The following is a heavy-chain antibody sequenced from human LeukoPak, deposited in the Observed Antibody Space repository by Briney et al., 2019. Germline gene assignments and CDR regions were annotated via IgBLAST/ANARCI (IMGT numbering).Heavy chain of an antibody. CDR2: IYNSGST. CDR3: ARVLMVVAAADAFGI. CDR1: GGSISTYS. D-gene: IGHD2-15*01. J-gene: IGHJ3*02. Sequence: PSETLSLTCTVSGGSISTYSWNWIRQPPGKGLEWVGYIYNSGSTNYNPSLKSRVSMSVDTSKNQFFLKLNSVTAADTAVYYCARVLMVVAAADAFGIWGQGTTVTVSS. V-gene: IGHV4-59*01.